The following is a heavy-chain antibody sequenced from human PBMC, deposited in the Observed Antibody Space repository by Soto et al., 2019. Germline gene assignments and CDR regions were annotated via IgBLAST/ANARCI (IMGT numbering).Heavy chain of an antibody. Sequence: QVQLQQCGAGLLKPSETLSLTCAVYDGSFSGYYWSWLRQPPGKGLEWIGEINHSGSTNYIPSLKSRVTLSVDTSKNKFSLKLSSVTAADTAVDYCARVSGIYYYGMDVWGQGTTVTVSS. J-gene: IGHJ6*02. CDR1: DGSFSGYY. CDR3: ARVSGIYYYGMDV. CDR2: INHSGST. V-gene: IGHV4-34*01. D-gene: IGHD3-10*01.